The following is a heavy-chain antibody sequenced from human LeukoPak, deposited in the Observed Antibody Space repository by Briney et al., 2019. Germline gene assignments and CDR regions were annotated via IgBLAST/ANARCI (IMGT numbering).Heavy chain of an antibody. CDR2: INPNSGGT. CDR1: GFTFSSYA. CDR3: ARDRLPHSGYDPCAV. D-gene: IGHD5-12*01. J-gene: IGHJ4*02. V-gene: IGHV1-2*02. Sequence: GSLRLSCAATGFTFSSYAMHWVRQAPGQGLEWMGWINPNSGGTNYAQKFQGRVTMTRDTSISTAYMELSRLRSDDTAVYYCARDRLPHSGYDPCAVWGQGTLVTVSS.